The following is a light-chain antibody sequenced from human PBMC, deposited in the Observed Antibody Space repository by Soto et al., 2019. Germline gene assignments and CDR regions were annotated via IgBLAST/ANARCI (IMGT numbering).Light chain of an antibody. V-gene: IGKV3-20*01. Sequence: EIVMTQSPATLSVSPGERATLSCRASQSVSSNLAWYQQKPGQAPRLLIYGASSRATGIPDRFSGSGSGTDFTLTISRLEPEDFAVYYCHQYGTLYTFGQGTKLEIK. CDR1: QSVSSN. CDR3: HQYGTLYT. J-gene: IGKJ2*01. CDR2: GAS.